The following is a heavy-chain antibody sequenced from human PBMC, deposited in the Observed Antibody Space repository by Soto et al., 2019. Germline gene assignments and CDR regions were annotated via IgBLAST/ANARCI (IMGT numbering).Heavy chain of an antibody. CDR3: ARSSPPSIFGVVMPDY. D-gene: IGHD3-3*01. V-gene: IGHV4-59*01. CDR1: GGSISSYY. Sequence: PSETLSLTCTVSGGSISSYYWSWIRQPPGKGLEWIGYIYYSGSTNYNPSLKSRVTISVDTSKNQFSLKLSSVTAADTAVYYCARSSPPSIFGVVMPDYWGQGTLVTVSS. J-gene: IGHJ4*02. CDR2: IYYSGST.